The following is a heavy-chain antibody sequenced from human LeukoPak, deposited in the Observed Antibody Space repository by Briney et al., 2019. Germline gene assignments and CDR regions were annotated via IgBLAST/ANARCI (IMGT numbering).Heavy chain of an antibody. V-gene: IGHV3-33*01. CDR3: ARDSPKQWLVTDAFDI. D-gene: IGHD6-19*01. J-gene: IGHJ3*02. CDR1: GFTFSSYG. Sequence: SRGSLRLSCAASGFTFSSYGMHWVRQAPGKGLEWVAVIWYDGSNKYYADSVKGRFTISRDNSKNTLYLQMNSLRAEDTAVYYCARDSPKQWLVTDAFDIWGQGTMVTVSS. CDR2: IWYDGSNK.